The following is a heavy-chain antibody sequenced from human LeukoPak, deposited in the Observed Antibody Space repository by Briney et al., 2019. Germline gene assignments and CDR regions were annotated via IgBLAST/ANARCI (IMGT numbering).Heavy chain of an antibody. Sequence: PSETLSLTCTVSGYSISSGYYWGWIRQPPGKGLEWIGSIYHSGSSYYNPSLKSRVTISVDTSKNQFSLKLSSVTAADTAVYYCARGTTVDYWGQGTLVTVSS. CDR3: ARGTTVDY. J-gene: IGHJ4*02. D-gene: IGHD1-7*01. V-gene: IGHV4-38-2*02. CDR2: IYHSGSS. CDR1: GYSISSGYY.